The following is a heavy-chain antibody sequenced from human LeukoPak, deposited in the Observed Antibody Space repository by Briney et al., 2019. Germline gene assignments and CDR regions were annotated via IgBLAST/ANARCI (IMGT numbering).Heavy chain of an antibody. CDR2: IWYDGSNK. CDR3: ARAEYCSGGSCTMSFWLDGMDV. CDR1: GFTFSSYG. D-gene: IGHD2-15*01. Sequence: GGSLRLSCAASGFTFSSYGMHWVRQAPGKGLEWVAVIWYDGSNKYYADSVKGRFTISRDNSKNTLYLQMGSLRAEDMAVYYCARAEYCSGGSCTMSFWLDGMDVWGQGTTVTVSS. V-gene: IGHV3-33*01. J-gene: IGHJ6*02.